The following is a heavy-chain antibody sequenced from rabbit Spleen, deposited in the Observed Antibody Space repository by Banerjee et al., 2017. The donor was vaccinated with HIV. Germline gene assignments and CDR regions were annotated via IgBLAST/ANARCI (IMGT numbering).Heavy chain of an antibody. V-gene: IGHV1S7*01. CDR3: ARAIVPWLGLTRLDL. J-gene: IGHJ3*01. CDR1: GIDFTKSY. D-gene: IGHD4-1*01. Sequence: QSLEESGGGLVKPRASLTLSCKASGIDFTKSYITWVRQAPGKGLEWIGIIYAAKGSTDYASWVNGRFTISSDNAQSTVDLKMTSLTAADTATYFCARAIVPWLGLTRLDLWGQGTLVTVS. CDR2: IYAAKGST.